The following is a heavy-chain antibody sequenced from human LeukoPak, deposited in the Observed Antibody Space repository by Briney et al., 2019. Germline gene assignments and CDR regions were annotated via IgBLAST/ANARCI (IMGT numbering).Heavy chain of an antibody. J-gene: IGHJ2*01. CDR3: ARTQDAHRAHWYFDL. V-gene: IGHV4-39*07. D-gene: IGHD3-16*02. CDR2: IYNSGST. Sequence: SETLSLTCTVSGASISSSAWYWGWLRQPPGMGLEWIGIIYNSGSTYYNPSLKSRVTLSVDTSKNQFSLRLSSVTAADTAVYYCARTQDAHRAHWYFDLWGRGTLVTVSS. CDR1: GASISSSAWY.